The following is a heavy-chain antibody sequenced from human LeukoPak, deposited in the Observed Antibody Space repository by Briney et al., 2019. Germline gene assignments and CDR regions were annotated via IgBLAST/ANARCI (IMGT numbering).Heavy chain of an antibody. CDR3: AKEMRPYDILTGYFPT. D-gene: IGHD3-9*01. CDR2: ISGSGGST. J-gene: IGHJ5*02. Sequence: GRSLRLSCAASGFTFSSYAMSWVRQAPGKGLEWVSAISGSGGSTYYADSVKGRFTISRDNSKNTLYLQMNSLRAEDTAVYYCAKEMRPYDILTGYFPTWGQGTLVTVSS. V-gene: IGHV3-23*01. CDR1: GFTFSSYA.